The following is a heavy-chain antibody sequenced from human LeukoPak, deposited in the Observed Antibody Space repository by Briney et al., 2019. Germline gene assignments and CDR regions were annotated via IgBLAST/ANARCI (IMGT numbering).Heavy chain of an antibody. J-gene: IGHJ4*02. CDR1: GFTFSKYW. D-gene: IGHD6-19*01. CDR3: ATKQWLAPPPDS. V-gene: IGHV3-74*01. Sequence: GGSLRLSCAASGFTFSKYWMLWVRQAPGKGLESVSRINTDGTVTTYADSVKGRFTVSRDNADNTMFLQMNSVRDEDTAVYYCATKQWLAPPPDSWGQGTLVTVSS. CDR2: INTDGTVT.